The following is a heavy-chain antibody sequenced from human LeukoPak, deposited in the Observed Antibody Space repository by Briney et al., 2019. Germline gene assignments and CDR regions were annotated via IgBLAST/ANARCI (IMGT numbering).Heavy chain of an antibody. D-gene: IGHD3-22*01. J-gene: IGHJ4*02. CDR1: GYSFSSYW. V-gene: IGHV5-10-1*01. CDR3: ARNRYYYDFSGYYVDY. CDR2: IDPSDSYT. Sequence: GESLRISCKGSGYSFSSYWISWVRQMPGKGLEWMGSIDPSDSYTNCSPSFQGHVTISTDKSISTAYLQWSSLRASDTAMYYCARNRYYYDFSGYYVDYWAREPWSPSPQ.